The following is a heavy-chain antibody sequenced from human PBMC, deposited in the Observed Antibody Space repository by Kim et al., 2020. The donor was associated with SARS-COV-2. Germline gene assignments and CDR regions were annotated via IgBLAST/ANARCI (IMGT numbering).Heavy chain of an antibody. Sequence: KFQGRVTITADKSTSTAYMELSSLRSEDTAVYYCARDIQFGAYSYGFFDYWGQGTLVTVSS. CDR3: ARDIQFGAYSYGFFDY. V-gene: IGHV1-69*04. D-gene: IGHD5-18*01. J-gene: IGHJ4*02.